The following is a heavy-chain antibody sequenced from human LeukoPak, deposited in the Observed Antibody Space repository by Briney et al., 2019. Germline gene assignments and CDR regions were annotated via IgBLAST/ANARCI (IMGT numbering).Heavy chain of an antibody. CDR2: ISAYNGNT. D-gene: IGHD3-9*01. V-gene: IGHV1-18*01. J-gene: IGHJ4*02. Sequence: ASVTVSCKASGYTFTSYGISWVRQAPGQGLDWMGWISAYNGNTNYAQKLQGRVTMTTDTSTSTAYMELRSLRSDDTAVYYCARDRYYDILTGQYYFDYWGQGTLVTVSS. CDR3: ARDRYYDILTGQYYFDY. CDR1: GYTFTSYG.